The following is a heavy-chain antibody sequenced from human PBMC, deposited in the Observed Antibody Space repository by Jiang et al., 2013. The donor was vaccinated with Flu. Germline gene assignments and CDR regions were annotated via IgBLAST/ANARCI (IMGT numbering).Heavy chain of an antibody. J-gene: IGHJ5*02. V-gene: IGHV1-46*01. CDR3: AKEGGSATTFDQNWFDP. CDR1: GYTFTKYY. CDR2: INPRSGTT. D-gene: IGHD2/OR15-2a*01. Sequence: SGAEVKKPGASVKVSCKASGYTFTKYYIHWVRQAPGQGLEWMGMINPRSGTTTYAQKFQGRVTMSRDTSTTTLYMELNSLRSDDTAVYYCAKEGGSATTFDQNWFDPWGQGTLVTVSS.